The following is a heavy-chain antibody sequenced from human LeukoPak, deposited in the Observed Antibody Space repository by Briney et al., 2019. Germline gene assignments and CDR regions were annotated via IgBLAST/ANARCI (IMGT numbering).Heavy chain of an antibody. V-gene: IGHV4-34*01. J-gene: IGHJ5*02. CDR1: GGSFSGYY. Sequence: SETLSLTCAVYGGSFSGYYWSWIRQPPGKGLEWIGEINHSGSTNYNQSLKSRVTISVDTSKNQFSLKLSSVTAADTAVYYCARGSIIVVVPAAIKNDWFDPWGQGTLVTVSS. CDR3: ARGSIIVVVPAAIKNDWFDP. CDR2: INHSGST. D-gene: IGHD2-2*02.